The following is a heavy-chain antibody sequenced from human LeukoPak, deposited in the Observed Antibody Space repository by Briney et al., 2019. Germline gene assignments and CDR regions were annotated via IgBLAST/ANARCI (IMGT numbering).Heavy chain of an antibody. CDR3: TRVFGYWASDY. D-gene: IGHD2-15*01. CDR2: ISTSGTTI. CDR1: GFTFSTYS. Sequence: PGGSLRLSCAASGFTFSTYSINWVRQAPGKGLEWISFISTSGTTIYYAGSVKGRFSISRDNARNSLWLQMKSLRDEDTAVYYCTRVFGYWASDYWSQGTLVTVSS. V-gene: IGHV3-48*02. J-gene: IGHJ4*02.